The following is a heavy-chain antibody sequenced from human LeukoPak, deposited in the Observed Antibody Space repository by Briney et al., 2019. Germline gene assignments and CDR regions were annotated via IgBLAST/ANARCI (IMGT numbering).Heavy chain of an antibody. J-gene: IGHJ4*02. CDR2: INHSGNT. CDR3: ARFWGYYDSTNYYYTLGFDY. V-gene: IGHV4-34*01. CDR1: GVSVSVKN. Sequence: SATFSVTVSIYGVSVSVKNRSWIRQPPGQGLEWIGEINHSGNTNYNTSLKTRVTISVDTSKKQFSLKLSSMTAADTAVYYCARFWGYYDSTNYYYTLGFDYWGQGSLVTVSS. D-gene: IGHD3-22*01.